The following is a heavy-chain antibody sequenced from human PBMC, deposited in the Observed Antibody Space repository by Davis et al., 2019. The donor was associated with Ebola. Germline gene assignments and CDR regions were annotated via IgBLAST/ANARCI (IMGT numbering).Heavy chain of an antibody. CDR3: AKDKPSLIQLWPPDY. D-gene: IGHD5-18*01. CDR2: ISGSGGST. J-gene: IGHJ4*02. CDR1: GFTVTSNY. Sequence: GESLKISCAASGFTVTSNYMSWVRQAPGKGLEWVSAISGSGGSTYYADSVKGRFTISRDNSKNTLYLQMNSLRAEDTAVYYCAKDKPSLIQLWPPDYWGQGTLVTVSS. V-gene: IGHV3-23*01.